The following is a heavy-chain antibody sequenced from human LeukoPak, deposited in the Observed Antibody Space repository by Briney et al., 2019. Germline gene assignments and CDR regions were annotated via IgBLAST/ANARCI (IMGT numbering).Heavy chain of an antibody. CDR3: ARNWNYETLDY. Sequence: SETLSLTCSVSGGSISSSYWSWIRQPAGKGLEWIGRIYTSGSTNYNPSLKSRVTMSVDTSKNQFSLKLSSVTAADTAVYYCARNWNYETLDYWGQGTLVTVSS. CDR1: GGSISSSY. D-gene: IGHD1-7*01. J-gene: IGHJ4*02. V-gene: IGHV4-4*07. CDR2: IYTSGST.